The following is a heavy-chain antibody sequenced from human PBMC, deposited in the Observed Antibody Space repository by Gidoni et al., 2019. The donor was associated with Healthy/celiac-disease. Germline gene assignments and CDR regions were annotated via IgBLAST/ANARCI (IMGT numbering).Heavy chain of an antibody. D-gene: IGHD3-9*01. CDR1: GWSFSGYY. Sequence: QVQLQQWGAGLLNPSETLSLTSAVDGWSFSGYYWRWIRQPPGQGLEWIGEINHSGSTNYNPSLKSRVTISVDTSKNQFSLKLSSVTAADTAVYYCARRYDILTGFDYWGQGTLVTVSS. J-gene: IGHJ4*02. CDR3: ARRYDILTGFDY. V-gene: IGHV4-34*01. CDR2: INHSGST.